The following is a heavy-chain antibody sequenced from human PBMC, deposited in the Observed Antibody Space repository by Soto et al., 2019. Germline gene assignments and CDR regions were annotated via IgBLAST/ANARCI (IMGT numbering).Heavy chain of an antibody. CDR1: GGSISSYY. CDR3: ASYNWNDDRDAFDI. V-gene: IGHV4-59*01. CDR2: IYYSWST. D-gene: IGHD1-1*01. Sequence: SETLSLTCTVSGGSISSYYWSWIRQPPGKGLEGTGYIYYSWSTNYNPPLKSRVTISVDTSKTQFSLKLSSVTAADTAVYYCASYNWNDDRDAFDIWGQGTLVTVSS. J-gene: IGHJ3*02.